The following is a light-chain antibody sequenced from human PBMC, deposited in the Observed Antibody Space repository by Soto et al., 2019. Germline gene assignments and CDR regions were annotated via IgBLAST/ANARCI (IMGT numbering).Light chain of an antibody. CDR2: DAS. J-gene: IGKJ2*01. CDR1: PSVRSY. Sequence: EIVLTQSPATLSLSPGERATLSCRASPSVRSYLAWYQQKPGQAPRLLIYDASSRATGIPARFSGSGSGTDFTLTISSLEPDDFAVYYCQQRSNWPPGFTFGQGTKLEIK. CDR3: QQRSNWPPGFT. V-gene: IGKV3-11*01.